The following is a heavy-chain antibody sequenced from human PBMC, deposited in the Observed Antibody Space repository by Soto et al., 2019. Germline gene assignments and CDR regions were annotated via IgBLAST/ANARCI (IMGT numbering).Heavy chain of an antibody. D-gene: IGHD1-7*01. CDR1: GGSISSGGYY. V-gene: IGHV4-31*03. CDR3: AKFRIPITEITKWLDP. CDR2: IYYSGST. Sequence: SSETLSLTCTVSGGSISSGGYYWSWIRQHPGKGLEWIGYIYYSGSTYYNPSLKSRATISVDTSKNQFSLKLSSVTAADTAVYYCAKFRIPITEITKWLDPWGKGTLVTVSS. J-gene: IGHJ5*02.